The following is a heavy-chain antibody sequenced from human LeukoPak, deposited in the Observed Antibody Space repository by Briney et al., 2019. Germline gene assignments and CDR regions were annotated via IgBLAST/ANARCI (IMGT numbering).Heavy chain of an antibody. CDR3: AFGTSSWYYYYMDV. CDR2: IYYSGST. CDR1: GGSISSYY. V-gene: IGHV4-59*12. D-gene: IGHD6-13*01. J-gene: IGHJ6*03. Sequence: PSETLSLTCTVSGGSISSYYWSWIRQPPGKGLEWIGYIYYSGSTYYNPSLKSRVTISVDTSKNQFSLKLSSATAADTAVYYCAFGTSSWYYYYMDVWGKGTTVTVSS.